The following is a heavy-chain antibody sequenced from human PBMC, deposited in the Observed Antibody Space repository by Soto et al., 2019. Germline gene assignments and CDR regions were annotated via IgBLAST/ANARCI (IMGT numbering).Heavy chain of an antibody. Sequence: SVKVSCKTSGDIFSGYSISWVRQAPGQGLEWMGGIIPIFGTTNYAQRFHGRVTITADKSTSTVYMELYSLKSEDTAVFYCARDLGSGYDPGEWWGQGPRVTVSS. CDR2: IIPIFGTT. CDR1: GDIFSGYS. D-gene: IGHD5-12*01. CDR3: ARDLGSGYDPGEW. V-gene: IGHV1-69*06. J-gene: IGHJ4*02.